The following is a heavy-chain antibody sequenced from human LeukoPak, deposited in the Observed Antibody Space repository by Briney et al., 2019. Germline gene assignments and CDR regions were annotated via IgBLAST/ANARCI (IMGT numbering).Heavy chain of an antibody. CDR3: ARDSSSWYDY. V-gene: IGHV3-7*01. CDR1: GFTFRNYW. D-gene: IGHD6-13*01. J-gene: IGHJ4*02. CDR2: IKQDGSEK. Sequence: GGSLRLSCAASGFTFRNYWMSWVRQAPGKGPEWVANIKQDGSEKNYVDSVKGRFTISRGNAKNSVYLQMNSLSVEDTAMYYCARDSSSWYDYWGQGTLVTVSS.